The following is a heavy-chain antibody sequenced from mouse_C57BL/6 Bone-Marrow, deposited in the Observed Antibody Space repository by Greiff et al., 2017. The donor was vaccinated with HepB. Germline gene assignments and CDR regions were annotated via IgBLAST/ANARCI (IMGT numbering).Heavy chain of an antibody. CDR1: GYTFTSYL. D-gene: IGHD1-3*01. V-gene: IGHV1-7*01. CDR3: ARSLSALKRFAY. Sequence: VQLKESGAELAKPGASVKLSCKASGYTFTSYLMHWVKQRPGQGLEWIGYINPSSGYTKYNQKFKDKATLTADKSSSTAYMQLSSLTYEDSAVYYCARSLSALKRFAYWGQGTLVTVSA. J-gene: IGHJ3*01. CDR2: INPSSGYT.